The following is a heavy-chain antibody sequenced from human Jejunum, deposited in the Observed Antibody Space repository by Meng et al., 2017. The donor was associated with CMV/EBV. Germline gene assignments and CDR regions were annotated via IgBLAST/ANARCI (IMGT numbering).Heavy chain of an antibody. D-gene: IGHD3-16*01. CDR2: INPYTGDT. Sequence: KASEYTFTDYYIHWVRPAPGQGLEWMGYINPYTGDTNYPQEFQGRVTMTRDTSTNTAYMELTRLRSDDTALYYCAKDGGSFLDYYFDYWGQGTLVTVSS. CDR1: EYTFTDYY. J-gene: IGHJ4*02. CDR3: AKDGGSFLDYYFDY. V-gene: IGHV1-2*02.